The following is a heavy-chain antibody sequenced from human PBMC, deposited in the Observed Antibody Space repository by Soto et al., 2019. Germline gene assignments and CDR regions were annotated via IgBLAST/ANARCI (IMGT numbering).Heavy chain of an antibody. V-gene: IGHV3-9*01. CDR3: AKDTAPGFYDANGHLDY. CDR2: INWDSGDI. D-gene: IGHD2-8*01. J-gene: IGHJ4*02. Sequence: PGGSLRLSCVASGISFDDYAMHWVRQVPRKGLEWVSGINWDSGDIGYADSVKGRFTISRDNAKNSLYLQMTSLKTEDTALYYCAKDTAPGFYDANGHLDYWGQGTPVTVSS. CDR1: GISFDDYA.